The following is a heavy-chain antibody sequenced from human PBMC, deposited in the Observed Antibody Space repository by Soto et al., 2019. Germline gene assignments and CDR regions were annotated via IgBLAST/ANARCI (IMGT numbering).Heavy chain of an antibody. CDR2: FDPEDGET. D-gene: IGHD6-13*01. J-gene: IGHJ6*02. CDR1: GYTLTELS. Sequence: ASVKVSCKVSGYTLTELSMHWVRQAPGEGLEWMGGFDPEDGETIYAQKFQGRVTMTEDTSTDTAYMELSSLRSEDTAVYYCATERSSSWYSMYYGMDVWGQGTTVTVSS. V-gene: IGHV1-24*01. CDR3: ATERSSSWYSMYYGMDV.